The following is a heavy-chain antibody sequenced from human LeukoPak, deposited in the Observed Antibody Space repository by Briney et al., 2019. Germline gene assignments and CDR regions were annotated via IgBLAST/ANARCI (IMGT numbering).Heavy chain of an antibody. CDR3: VRDLILVWTPGDDFDH. V-gene: IGHV3-74*01. CDR1: GFTFSNYW. CDR2: INERATII. D-gene: IGHD3-16*01. Sequence: GGSLRLSCAASGFTFSNYWMHWVRQAPGKGLEWVSRINERATIISYADSVKGRFTISRENARNTLYLQMNSLTAEDTAVYYCVRDLILVWTPGDDFDHWGQGTLVTVST. J-gene: IGHJ4*02.